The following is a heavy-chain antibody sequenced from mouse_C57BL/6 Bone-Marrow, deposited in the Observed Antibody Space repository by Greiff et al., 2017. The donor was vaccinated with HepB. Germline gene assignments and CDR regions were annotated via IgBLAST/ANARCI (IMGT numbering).Heavy chain of an antibody. D-gene: IGHD4-1*01. CDR1: GYTFTSYW. J-gene: IGHJ4*01. V-gene: IGHV1-5*01. Sequence: EVQLQQSGTVLARPGASVKMSCKTSGYTFTSYWMHWVKQRPGQGLEWIGAIYPGNSDTSYNQKFKGKAKNTAVTSASTAYMELSSLTNEDSAVYYCTRDWVYYAMDYWGQGTSVTVSS. CDR3: TRDWVYYAMDY. CDR2: IYPGNSDT.